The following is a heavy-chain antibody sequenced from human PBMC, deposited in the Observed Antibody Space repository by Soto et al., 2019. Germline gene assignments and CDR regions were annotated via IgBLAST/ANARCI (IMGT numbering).Heavy chain of an antibody. CDR3: ARGPQNYDILTGYDTYYYYYMDV. J-gene: IGHJ6*03. Sequence: ASVKVSCKASGYTFTSYDINWVRQATGQGLEWMGWMNPNSGNTGYAQKFQGRVTMTRNTSISTAYMELSSLRSEDTAVYYCARGPQNYDILTGYDTYYYYYMDVWGKGNTVTVSS. CDR2: MNPNSGNT. V-gene: IGHV1-8*01. D-gene: IGHD3-9*01. CDR1: GYTFTSYD.